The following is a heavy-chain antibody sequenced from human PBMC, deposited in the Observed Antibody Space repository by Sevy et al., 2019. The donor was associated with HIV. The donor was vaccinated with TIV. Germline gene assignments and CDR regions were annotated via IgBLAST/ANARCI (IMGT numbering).Heavy chain of an antibody. J-gene: IGHJ6*02. CDR2: ITSSSSFI. CDR3: ARPTSGLSEYEPLDNARFYGMDV. D-gene: IGHD1-20*01. CDR1: GFTFRSYS. V-gene: IGHV3-21*01. Sequence: GGSLRLSCAASGFTFRSYSMNWVRQAPGRGLEWVSSITSSSSFIFYADSVKGRFTISRDNAKNSRVLQMNSLRAEDTAVYYCARPTSGLSEYEPLDNARFYGMDVWGQGTTVTVSS.